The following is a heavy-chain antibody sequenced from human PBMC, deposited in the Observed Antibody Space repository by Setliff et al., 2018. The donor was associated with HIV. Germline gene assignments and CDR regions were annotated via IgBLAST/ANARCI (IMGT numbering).Heavy chain of an antibody. CDR2: ISTSSTYT. Sequence: GGSLRLSCAVSGFNFRGYNMNWVRQAPGKGLEWVSSISTSSTYTYYADSVKGRFTISRDNAKNALYLQMNSLRAEDTAVYYCVKARVDGDYYYYYYMDVWGKGTTVTVSS. D-gene: IGHD4-17*01. J-gene: IGHJ6*03. V-gene: IGHV3-21*01. CDR1: GFNFRGYN. CDR3: VKARVDGDYYYYYYMDV.